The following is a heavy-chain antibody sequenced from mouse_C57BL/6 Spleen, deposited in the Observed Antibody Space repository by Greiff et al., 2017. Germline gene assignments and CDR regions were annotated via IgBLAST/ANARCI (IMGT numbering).Heavy chain of an antibody. V-gene: IGHV1-78*01. CDR1: GYTFTDHT. CDR3: ARPDYYYFDY. D-gene: IGHD2-13*01. J-gene: IGHJ2*01. Sequence: QVQLQQSDAELVKPGASVKISCKVSGYTFTDHTIHWLKQRPAQGLEWIGYINPRNGSTKYNKKFKGKATLAANKSSSTAYMQLNSLTSKDSAVYFCARPDYYYFDYWGQGTTLTVSS. CDR2: INPRNGST.